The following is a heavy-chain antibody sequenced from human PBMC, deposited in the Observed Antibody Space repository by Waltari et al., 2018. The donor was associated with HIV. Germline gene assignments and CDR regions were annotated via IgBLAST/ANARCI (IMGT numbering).Heavy chain of an antibody. J-gene: IGHJ5*02. D-gene: IGHD6-13*01. CDR2: INPSGGST. CDR1: GYTFTSYY. Sequence: QVQLVQSGAEVKKPGASVKVSCKASGYTFTSYYMHWVRQAPGQGLEWMGIINPSGGSTSYAQKFQGRVTMTRDTSTSTVYMELSSLRSEDTAVYYCARQTGYSSSWPNWFDPWGQGTLVTVSS. CDR3: ARQTGYSSSWPNWFDP. V-gene: IGHV1-46*01.